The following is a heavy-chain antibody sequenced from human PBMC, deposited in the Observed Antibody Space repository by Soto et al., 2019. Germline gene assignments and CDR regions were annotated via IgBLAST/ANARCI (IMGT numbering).Heavy chain of an antibody. CDR1: GFTFSSYA. CDR3: ARGGGGSGSYYLRRWFDP. Sequence: QVQLVESGGGVVQPGRSLRLSCAASGFTFSSYAMHWVRQAPGKGLEWVAVISYDGSNKYYADSVKGRFTISRDNSKNTLYLQMNSLRAEDTAVYYCARGGGGSGSYYLRRWFDPWGQGTLVTVSS. V-gene: IGHV3-30-3*01. J-gene: IGHJ5*02. CDR2: ISYDGSNK. D-gene: IGHD3-10*01.